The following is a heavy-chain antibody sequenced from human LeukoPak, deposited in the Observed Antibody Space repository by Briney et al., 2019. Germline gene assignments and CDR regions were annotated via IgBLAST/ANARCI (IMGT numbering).Heavy chain of an antibody. CDR2: FYFSGST. J-gene: IGHJ5*02. CDR1: GDSITPYS. Sequence: SETLSLTCTVSGDSITPYSWNWIRQPAGKGLELIGRFYFSGSTNYNPSFKSRVTISVDTSKNQFSLKLSSVTAADTAVYYCARGHSKGTYPFGEFLLDLWGQGTLVTVSS. V-gene: IGHV4-4*07. D-gene: IGHD3-10*01. CDR3: ARGHSKGTYPFGEFLLDL.